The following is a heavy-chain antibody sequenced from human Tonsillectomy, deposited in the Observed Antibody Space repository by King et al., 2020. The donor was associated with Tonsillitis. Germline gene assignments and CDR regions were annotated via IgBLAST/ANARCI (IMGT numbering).Heavy chain of an antibody. CDR1: GGSISSYY. Sequence: QLQESGPGLVKPSETLSLTCTVSGGSISSYYWSWIRQPPGKGLEWIGYIYYSGSTNYNPSLKSRVTISVDTSQNQFSLKRSSVTAADTAVYYCAKAGRDSSGYYGMDVWGQGTTVTVSS. D-gene: IGHD3-22*01. J-gene: IGHJ6*02. V-gene: IGHV4-59*01. CDR2: IYYSGST. CDR3: AKAGRDSSGYYGMDV.